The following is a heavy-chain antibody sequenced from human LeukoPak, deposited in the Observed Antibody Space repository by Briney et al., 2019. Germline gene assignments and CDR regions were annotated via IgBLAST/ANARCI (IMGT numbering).Heavy chain of an antibody. CDR3: ASTYDCWSGYPRYFDY. D-gene: IGHD3-3*01. CDR2: IYNSGSA. CDR1: GGSISRGDYY. J-gene: IGHJ4*02. Sequence: TLSLTCTVPGGSISRGDYYASWVRQPPRRWMGWIVYIYNSGSAYYNQALKSRATISVDTSKNQFSLKLRSVTAADTAVYYCASTYDCWSGYPRYFDYWGQGTLVAVSS. V-gene: IGHV4-30-4*08.